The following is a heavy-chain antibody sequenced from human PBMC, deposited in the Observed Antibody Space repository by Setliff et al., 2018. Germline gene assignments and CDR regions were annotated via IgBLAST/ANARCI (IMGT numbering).Heavy chain of an antibody. D-gene: IGHD4-17*01. V-gene: IGHV3-23*01. CDR1: GASISSYY. J-gene: IGHJ1*01. Sequence: PSETLSLTCSVSGASISSYYWSWVRQAPGKGLEWVSAITGSGTTYYADSVKGRFTISRDSSKNTLYLQMNSLRADDTAKYYCAKDHGDYACFQHWGQGTLVTVSS. CDR3: AKDHGDYACFQH. CDR2: ITGSGTT.